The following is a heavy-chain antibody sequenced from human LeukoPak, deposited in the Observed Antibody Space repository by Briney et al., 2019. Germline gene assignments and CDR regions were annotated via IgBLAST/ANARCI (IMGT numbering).Heavy chain of an antibody. D-gene: IGHD6-13*01. CDR3: AKVDSSSWYWGDFDY. CDR2: IYSGGST. J-gene: IGHJ4*02. CDR1: GFTVSDYY. V-gene: IGHV3-53*01. Sequence: PTGGSLRLSCAASGFTVSDYYMSWVRQAPGKGLEWVSVIYSGGSTYYADSVKGRFTISRDNSKNTLYLQMNNLRAEDTAVYYCAKVDSSSWYWGDFDYWGQGTLVTVSS.